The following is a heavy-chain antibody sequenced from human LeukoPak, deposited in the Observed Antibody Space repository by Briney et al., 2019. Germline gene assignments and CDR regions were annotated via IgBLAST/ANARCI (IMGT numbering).Heavy chain of an antibody. D-gene: IGHD6-13*01. Sequence: PSETLSLTCTVSGDSIRNYYWTCIRQPPGKGLEWIAYMFHTGSTNHNPSLRSRVTMSVDMSKNQFSLKLSSVTAAATAMYYCARATAGTGYFFDYWGQGALVTVSS. V-gene: IGHV4-59*01. CDR2: MFHTGST. CDR3: ARATAGTGYFFDY. CDR1: GDSIRNYY. J-gene: IGHJ4*02.